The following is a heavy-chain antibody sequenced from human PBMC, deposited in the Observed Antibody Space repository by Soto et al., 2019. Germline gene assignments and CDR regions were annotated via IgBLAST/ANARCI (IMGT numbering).Heavy chain of an antibody. CDR2: INPNSGGT. CDR3: ARPRGYSGYDPLFDY. V-gene: IGHV1-2*02. CDR1: GYTFTGYY. Sequence: QVQLVQSGAEVKKPGASVKVSCKASGYTFTGYYMHWVRQAPGQGLEWMGLINPNSGGTNYAQKFQGRVTMTRDTSISTAYMELSRLRSDDTAVYYCARPRGYSGYDPLFDYWGQGTLVTVSS. D-gene: IGHD5-12*01. J-gene: IGHJ4*02.